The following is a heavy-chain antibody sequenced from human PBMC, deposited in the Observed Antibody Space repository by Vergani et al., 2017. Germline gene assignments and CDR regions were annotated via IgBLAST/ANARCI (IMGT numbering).Heavy chain of an antibody. Sequence: QLQLQESGSALVKPSQTLSLTCAVSGGSISSGGYSWSWIRQPPGKGLEWIGYIYHSGSTYYNPSLRSRVTISVDRSKNQFSLKLSSVTAADTAVSYCARVKYSYGFDYWGQGTLVTVSS. J-gene: IGHJ4*02. CDR1: GGSISSGGYS. V-gene: IGHV4-30-2*01. CDR2: IYHSGST. CDR3: ARVKYSYGFDY. D-gene: IGHD5-18*01.